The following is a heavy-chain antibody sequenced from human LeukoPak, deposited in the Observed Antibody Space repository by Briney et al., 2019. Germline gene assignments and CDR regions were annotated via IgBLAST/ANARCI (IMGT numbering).Heavy chain of an antibody. D-gene: IGHD3-10*01. Sequence: SETLSLTCAVSGGSISSGGYSWSWIRQPPGKGLEWIGYIYHSGSTYYSPSLKSRVTISVDRSKNQFSLKLSSVTAADTAVYYCARGPYYGSGSYFDYWGQGTLVTVSS. CDR1: GGSISSGGYS. J-gene: IGHJ4*02. CDR3: ARGPYYGSGSYFDY. CDR2: IYHSGST. V-gene: IGHV4-30-2*01.